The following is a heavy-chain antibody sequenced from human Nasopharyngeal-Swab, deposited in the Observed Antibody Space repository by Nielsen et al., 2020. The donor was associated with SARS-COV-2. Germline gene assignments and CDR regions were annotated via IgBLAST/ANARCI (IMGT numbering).Heavy chain of an antibody. Sequence: GGSLRLPCAASGFSFSSYWMHWVRRAPGKGLVWVSRIDTVARITDYADSVKGRFTIFRDNARNTLYLQMNRLRAEDTAVYFCASDLGGIGAFWGQGALVTVSS. D-gene: IGHD3-16*01. CDR3: ASDLGGIGAF. V-gene: IGHV3-74*01. J-gene: IGHJ4*02. CDR2: IDTVARIT. CDR1: GFSFSSYW.